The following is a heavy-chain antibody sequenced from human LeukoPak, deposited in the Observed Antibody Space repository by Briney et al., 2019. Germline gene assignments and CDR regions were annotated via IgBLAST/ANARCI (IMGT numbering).Heavy chain of an antibody. CDR1: GGSFSGYY. Sequence: SETLSLTCAVYGGSFSGYYWSWIRQPPGKGLEWIGEINHSGSTNYNPSLKSRVTISVDTSKNQFSLKLSSVTAADTAVYYCAGTVSXPATAIPFFDYWGQGTLVTVSS. J-gene: IGHJ4*02. CDR3: AGTVSXPATAIPFFDY. D-gene: IGHD2-21*02. V-gene: IGHV4-34*01. CDR2: INHSGST.